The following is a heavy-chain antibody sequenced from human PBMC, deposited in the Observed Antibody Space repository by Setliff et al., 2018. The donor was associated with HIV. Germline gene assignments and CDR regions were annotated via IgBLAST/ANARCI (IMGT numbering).Heavy chain of an antibody. J-gene: IGHJ4*02. V-gene: IGHV3-49*04. CDR2: IRSKAYGGTT. Sequence: GGSLRLSCTASGFTFGDYAMSWVRQAPGKGLEWVGFIRSKAYGGTTEYAASVKGRFTISRDNAKNSLYLQMNSLRAEDTAVYYCAPLGGSRFYFDYWGKGTLVTVSS. CDR3: APLGGSRFYFDY. CDR1: GFTFGDYA. D-gene: IGHD3-3*01.